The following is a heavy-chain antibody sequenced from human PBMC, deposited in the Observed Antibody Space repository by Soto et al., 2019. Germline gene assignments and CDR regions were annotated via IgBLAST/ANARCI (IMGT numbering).Heavy chain of an antibody. V-gene: IGHV4-38-2*01. CDR1: GYSISSGYY. Sequence: SETLSLTCAVSGYSISSGYYWGWIRQPPGKGREWIGSIYHSGSTYYNPSLKSRVTISVDTSKNQFSLKLSSVTAADTAVYYCASGVINYYYYGMDVWGQGTTVTVSS. J-gene: IGHJ6*02. CDR3: ASGVINYYYYGMDV. CDR2: IYHSGST. D-gene: IGHD2-21*01.